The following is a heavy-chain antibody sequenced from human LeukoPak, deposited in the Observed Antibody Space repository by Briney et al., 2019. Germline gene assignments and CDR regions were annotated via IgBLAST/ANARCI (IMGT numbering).Heavy chain of an antibody. D-gene: IGHD3-9*01. J-gene: IGHJ4*02. CDR3: VTYGLTILFRGIRYFDH. CDR2: ISGSGGST. CDR1: GFTFSSYA. V-gene: IGHV3-23*01. Sequence: GGSLRLSCAASGFTFSSYAMSWVRQAPGKGLEWVSAISGSGGSTYYADSVKGRFTISRDNSKNTLYLQMNSLKNEDTAVYSCVTYGLTILFRGIRYFDHWGQGTLVTVSS.